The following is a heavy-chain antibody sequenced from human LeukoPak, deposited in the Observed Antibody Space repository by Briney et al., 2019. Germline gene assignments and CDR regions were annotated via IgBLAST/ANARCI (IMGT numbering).Heavy chain of an antibody. D-gene: IGHD3-10*02. V-gene: IGHV3-53*01. CDR2: IYSDGST. CDR1: GFTVSSNY. CDR3: AELGITMIGGV. Sequence: GGSLRLSCAASGFTVSSNYMSWVRQAPGKGLEWVSEIYSDGSTYNAASVKGRFSISRDNSKNTVYLQMNSLRAEDTAVYYCAELGITMIGGVWGKGTTVTISS. J-gene: IGHJ6*04.